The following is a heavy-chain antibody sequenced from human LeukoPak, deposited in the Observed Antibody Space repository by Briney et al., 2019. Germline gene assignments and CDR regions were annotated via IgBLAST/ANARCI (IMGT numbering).Heavy chain of an antibody. J-gene: IGHJ6*03. CDR1: GGSISNYY. CDR2: IYYSGST. CDR3: ARGQCSSSSCYNYYYYMDV. V-gene: IGHV4-59*01. Sequence: PSETLSLTCTVSGGSISNYYWTWIRQPPGKGLEWIGHIYYSGSTNYNPSLKSRVTISVDTSKNQFSLKLSSVTAADTAVYYCARGQCSSSSCYNYYYYMDVWGKGTTVTVSS. D-gene: IGHD2-2*02.